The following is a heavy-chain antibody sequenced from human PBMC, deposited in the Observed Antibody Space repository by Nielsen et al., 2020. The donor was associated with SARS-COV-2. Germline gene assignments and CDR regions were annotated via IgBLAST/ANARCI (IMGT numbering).Heavy chain of an antibody. J-gene: IGHJ4*02. D-gene: IGHD1-26*01. Sequence: SETLSLTCTVSGGSISSYYWSWIRQPPGKGLEWIGYIYYSGSTNYNPSLKSRVTISVDTSKNQFSLKLSSVTAADTAVYYCARVGVGAGGVAFCDYWGQGTLVTVSS. CDR2: IYYSGST. V-gene: IGHV4-59*01. CDR1: GGSISSYY. CDR3: ARVGVGAGGVAFCDY.